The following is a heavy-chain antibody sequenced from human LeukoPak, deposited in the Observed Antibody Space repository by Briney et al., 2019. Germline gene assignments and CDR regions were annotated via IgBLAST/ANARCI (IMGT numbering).Heavy chain of an antibody. CDR1: GFPFSSWA. CDR3: ANLNLIPGEDYFDY. J-gene: IGHJ4*02. Sequence: GGSLTLSCTASGFPFSSWAMNWARQAPGRGLEGVSYINNVASHIYYAHSVKGRFTISRDNAKHSLYLQMNSLRAEDTAVYYCANLNLIPGEDYFDYWGQGTLVSVSS. D-gene: IGHD2-21*01. V-gene: IGHV3-21*01. CDR2: INNVASHI.